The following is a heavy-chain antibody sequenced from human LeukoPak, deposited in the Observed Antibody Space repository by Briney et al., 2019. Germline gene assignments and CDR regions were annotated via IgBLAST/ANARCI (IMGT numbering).Heavy chain of an antibody. CDR1: GYSISSGYY. Sequence: SETLSLTCTVSGYSISSGYYWGWIRQPPAKGLEWIGSTYHSGSTYYNPSLKSRVTISVDTSKNQFSLKLSSVTAADTAVYYCARHPITIFGVVLSYFDYWGQGTLITASS. V-gene: IGHV4-38-2*02. CDR3: ARHPITIFGVVLSYFDY. D-gene: IGHD3-3*01. J-gene: IGHJ4*02. CDR2: TYHSGST.